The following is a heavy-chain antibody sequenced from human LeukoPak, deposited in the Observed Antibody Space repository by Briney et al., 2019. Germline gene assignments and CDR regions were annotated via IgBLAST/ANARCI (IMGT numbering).Heavy chain of an antibody. V-gene: IGHV3-33*01. CDR2: ILYDGSNK. CDR3: ARDSPVFDAFDI. D-gene: IGHD1-20*01. J-gene: IGHJ3*02. Sequence: GGPLRLSCAASGFTFSCYGMLGVRQAPGKGLGWVAVILYDGSNKYYADSVKGRFTISRDNSKNTLYLQMNSLRAEDTAVYYCARDSPVFDAFDIWGQGTMVTVSS. CDR1: GFTFSCYG.